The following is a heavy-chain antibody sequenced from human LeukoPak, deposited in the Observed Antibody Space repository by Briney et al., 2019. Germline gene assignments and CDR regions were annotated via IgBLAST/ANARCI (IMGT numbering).Heavy chain of an antibody. J-gene: IGHJ6*03. CDR1: GYTFTSYD. D-gene: IGHD1-26*01. CDR3: ARVSGSPLYYYYYYMDV. V-gene: IGHV1-8*03. Sequence: ASVKVSCKASGYTFTSYDTNWVRQATGQGLEWMGWMNPNSGNTGYAQKFQGRVTITRNTSISTAYMELSSLRSEDTAVYYCARVSGSPLYYYYYYMDVWGKGTTVTVSS. CDR2: MNPNSGNT.